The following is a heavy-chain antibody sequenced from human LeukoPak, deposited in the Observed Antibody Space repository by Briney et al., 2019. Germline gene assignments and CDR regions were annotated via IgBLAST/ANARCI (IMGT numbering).Heavy chain of an antibody. CDR1: GFTFSSYS. D-gene: IGHD3-3*01. Sequence: GGSLRLSCAASGFTFSSYSMNWVRQAPGKGLEWVSSISSSSSYIYYADSVKGRFTISRDNSKNTLYLQMNSLRAEDTAVYYCAKTQFWSGFYYYYGMDVWGQGTTVTVSS. V-gene: IGHV3-21*01. J-gene: IGHJ6*02. CDR3: AKTQFWSGFYYYYGMDV. CDR2: ISSSSSYI.